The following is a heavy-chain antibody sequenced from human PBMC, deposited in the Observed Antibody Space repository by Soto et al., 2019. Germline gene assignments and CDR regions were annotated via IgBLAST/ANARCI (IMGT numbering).Heavy chain of an antibody. V-gene: IGHV3-64*01. J-gene: IGHJ4*02. CDR1: GFTFSTYA. CDR2: ISSNGRST. CDR3: AREGXI. Sequence: HPGGSLRLSCATSGFTFSTYAMHWVRQAPGKGLEYVSAISSNGRSTYYANSVKGRFTISRDNSKNTVYLQMNSLRAEDMAVYYCAREGXIRGQETLVTVSS.